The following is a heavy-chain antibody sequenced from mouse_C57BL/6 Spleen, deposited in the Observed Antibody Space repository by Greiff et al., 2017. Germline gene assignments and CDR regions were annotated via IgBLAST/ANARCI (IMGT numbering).Heavy chain of an antibody. Sequence: EVQLVESGGGLVKPGGSLKLSCAASGFTFSDYGMHWVSQAPEQGLAWVAYISSGSSTIYYADTVKGRFTISRDNAKNTLFLQMHSLRSEDTAMYYCARGLPGFAYWGQGTLVTVSA. CDR1: GFTFSDYG. J-gene: IGHJ3*01. CDR2: ISSGSSTI. V-gene: IGHV5-17*01. CDR3: ARGLPGFAY.